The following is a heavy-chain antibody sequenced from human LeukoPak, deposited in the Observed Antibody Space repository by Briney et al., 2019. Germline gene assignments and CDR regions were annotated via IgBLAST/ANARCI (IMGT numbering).Heavy chain of an antibody. CDR2: ISSSGSTI. J-gene: IGHJ6*03. CDR3: ARFAAGGAYYYYRDV. Sequence: GGSLRLSCAASGFTFSDYYMSWIRQAPGKGLEWVSYISSSGSTIYYADSVKGRFTISRDNAKNSLYLQMNSLRADDTAVYYCARFAAGGAYYYYRDVWGKGTTVTVSS. CDR1: GFTFSDYY. V-gene: IGHV3-11*04. D-gene: IGHD3-10*01.